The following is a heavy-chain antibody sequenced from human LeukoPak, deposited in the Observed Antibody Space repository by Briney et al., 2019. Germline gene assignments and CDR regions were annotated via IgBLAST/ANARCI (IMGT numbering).Heavy chain of an antibody. J-gene: IGHJ4*02. D-gene: IGHD2-15*01. Sequence: GESLQISCKGSGYSFSNYWIGWVRQMSGKGLECMGIIYPGDSATRYSPSSQGQVTISADKSISTAYLQWSSLKVSDTAMYYCARRSQNCSGGTCYPYYFDYWGQGSLVTVSS. V-gene: IGHV5-51*01. CDR3: ARRSQNCSGGTCYPYYFDY. CDR1: GYSFSNYW. CDR2: IYPGDSAT.